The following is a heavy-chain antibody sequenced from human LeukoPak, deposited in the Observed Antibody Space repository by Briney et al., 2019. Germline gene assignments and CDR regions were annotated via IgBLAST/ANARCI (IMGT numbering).Heavy chain of an antibody. Sequence: ASVTVSCKASGYTFTGYYMHWVRQAPGQGLEWMGVIHPSGGSARYAQKFQGKITMTKDTSKSTVYIGMSRLTSDDTAVYYCARTDMDPAMVTNFFDYWGQGTLVTVSS. D-gene: IGHD5-18*01. J-gene: IGHJ4*02. CDR1: GYTFTGYY. V-gene: IGHV1-46*01. CDR3: ARTDMDPAMVTNFFDY. CDR2: IHPSGGSA.